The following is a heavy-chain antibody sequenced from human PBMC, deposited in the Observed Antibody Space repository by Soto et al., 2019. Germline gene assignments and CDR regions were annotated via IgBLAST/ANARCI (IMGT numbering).Heavy chain of an antibody. Sequence: SETLSLTCTVSGGSISSYYGSWIRQPPGKGLEWIGYIYYSGITDYNPSLKSRVTISVDTSKSQFSLKLSSVTAADTAVYYCARGGGVYYFDYWGQGTLVTVS. V-gene: IGHV4-59*01. J-gene: IGHJ4*02. CDR1: GGSISSYY. CDR3: ARGGGVYYFDY. D-gene: IGHD2-8*02. CDR2: IYYSGIT.